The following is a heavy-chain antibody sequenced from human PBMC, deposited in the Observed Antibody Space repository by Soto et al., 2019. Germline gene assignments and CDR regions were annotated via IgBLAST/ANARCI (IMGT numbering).Heavy chain of an antibody. CDR2: IIPIFGTT. CDR1: GGTFSTYA. CDR3: ARGVGAYYFDY. Sequence: QVQLVQSGAEVKKPGSSVKVSCKASGGTFSTYAITWVRQAPGQGLEWLAGIIPIFGTTDYARKFQGRVTITAAESTSTVFIELSSLTSEDTAVYYCARGVGAYYFDYWGQGTLVTVSS. D-gene: IGHD1-26*01. V-gene: IGHV1-69*01. J-gene: IGHJ4*02.